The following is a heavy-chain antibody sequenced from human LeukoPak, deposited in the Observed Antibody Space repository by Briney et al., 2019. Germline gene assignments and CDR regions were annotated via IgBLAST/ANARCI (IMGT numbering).Heavy chain of an antibody. D-gene: IGHD2-2*01. CDR2: IRSKANSYAT. Sequence: GGSLRLSCAASGFTFSSYAMHWVRQASGKGLEWVGRIRSKANSYATAYAASVKGRFTISRDDSKNTAYLQMNSLKTEDTAVYYCTAGYCSSTSCPTYYYYYYMDVWGKGTTVTISS. CDR3: TAGYCSSTSCPTYYYYYYMDV. CDR1: GFTFSSYA. J-gene: IGHJ6*03. V-gene: IGHV3-73*01.